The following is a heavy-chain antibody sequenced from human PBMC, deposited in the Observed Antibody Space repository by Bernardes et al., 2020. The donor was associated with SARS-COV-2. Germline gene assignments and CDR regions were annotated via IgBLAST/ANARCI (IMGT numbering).Heavy chain of an antibody. Sequence: GGSLRLCCGVSGIRFNNAWMSWVRQAPAKGLEWVGRIKSGGTTDYAASVIGRFTILRDDSQKTLYLQMNSLKSEDTAVYYCTTERYYYDSSSYPDNWGEGALVTVSS. D-gene: IGHD3-22*01. CDR1: GIRFNNAW. V-gene: IGHV3-15*01. J-gene: IGHJ4*02. CDR2: IKSGGTT. CDR3: TTERYYYDSSSYPDN.